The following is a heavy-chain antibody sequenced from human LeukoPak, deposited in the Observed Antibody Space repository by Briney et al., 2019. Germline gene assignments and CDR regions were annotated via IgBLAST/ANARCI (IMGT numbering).Heavy chain of an antibody. D-gene: IGHD1-26*01. CDR3: ARSYSGIPYYFDY. V-gene: IGHV4-31*03. J-gene: IGHJ4*02. CDR1: GGSISSGGYY. Sequence: PSQTLSLTCTVSGGSISSGGYYWSWIRQHPGKGLEWIGYIYYSGSTNYSPSLKSRVTISVDTSKNQFSLKLSSVTAADTAVYYCARSYSGIPYYFDYWGQGTLVTVSS. CDR2: IYYSGST.